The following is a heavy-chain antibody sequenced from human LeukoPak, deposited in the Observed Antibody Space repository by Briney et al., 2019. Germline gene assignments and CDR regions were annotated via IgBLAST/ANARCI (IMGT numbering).Heavy chain of an antibody. CDR3: ARIVDPYYYMDV. CDR2: IIPIFGTA. J-gene: IGHJ6*03. CDR1: GATFCSYA. D-gene: IGHD3-22*01. V-gene: IGHV1-69*05. Sequence: GASVKVSCNASGATFCSYAISWGRQAHGQGLEWMGGIIPIFGTANYAQKFQGRDTITTDESTSTDYMELSSVRSEDTAVYYCARIVDPYYYMDVWGKGTTVTVSS.